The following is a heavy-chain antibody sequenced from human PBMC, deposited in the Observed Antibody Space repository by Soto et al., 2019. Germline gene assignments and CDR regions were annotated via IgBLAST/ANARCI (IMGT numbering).Heavy chain of an antibody. J-gene: IGHJ4*02. V-gene: IGHV1-18*01. D-gene: IGHD1-26*01. CDR3: ARDAAVGLSDY. CDR1: GYTFTSYS. Sequence: QVQLVQSGAEVKKPGASVKVSCKASGYTFTSYSISWVRQAPGQGLEWMGWINPYNGNTKYAQKLQGRDTMTTDTSTSTAYMELRSLRSDDTAVYYCARDAAVGLSDYWGQGTLVTVCS. CDR2: INPYNGNT.